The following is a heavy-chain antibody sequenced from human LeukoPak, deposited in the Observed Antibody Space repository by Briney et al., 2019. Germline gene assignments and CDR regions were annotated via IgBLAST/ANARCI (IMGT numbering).Heavy chain of an antibody. D-gene: IGHD3-22*01. CDR1: GYTLSELS. Sequence: ASVKVSCKVSGYTLSELSMHWVRQAPGKGLEWMGGFDPEDGETIYAQKFQGRVTMTEDTSTDTAYMELSSLRSEDTAVYYCATGGWGYYDSSGYSIWGQGTMVTVSS. CDR3: ATGGWGYYDSSGYSI. CDR2: FDPEDGET. J-gene: IGHJ3*02. V-gene: IGHV1-24*01.